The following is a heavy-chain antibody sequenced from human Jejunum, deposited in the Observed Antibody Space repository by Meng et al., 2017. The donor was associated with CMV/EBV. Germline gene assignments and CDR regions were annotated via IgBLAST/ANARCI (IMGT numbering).Heavy chain of an antibody. CDR2: TFYRSKWYN. CDR3: ARGLPNYYEYGMDV. V-gene: IGHV6-1*01. CDR1: VSNNNGA. Sequence: VSNNNGAWNWVRQSPSRGLEWLGRTFYRSKWYNEYSLSVKSRITVNPDTSKNQFSLQLSSVTPEDTAVYYCARGLPNYYEYGMDVWGQGTTVTVSS. J-gene: IGHJ6*02.